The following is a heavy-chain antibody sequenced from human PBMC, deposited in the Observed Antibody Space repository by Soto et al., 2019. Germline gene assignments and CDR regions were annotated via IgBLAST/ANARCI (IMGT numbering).Heavy chain of an antibody. Sequence: GGSLRLSCTASGFTFSSYWMHWVRQAPGKGLVWVSRINTDGSTTHYADSVKGRFTISRDNAKNTLYLQMNSLRAEDTAVYYCGPRCNSDNWFDPWGQGTLVTVSS. J-gene: IGHJ5*02. CDR2: INTDGSTT. CDR1: GFTFSSYW. CDR3: GPRCNSDNWFDP. D-gene: IGHD2-15*01. V-gene: IGHV3-74*01.